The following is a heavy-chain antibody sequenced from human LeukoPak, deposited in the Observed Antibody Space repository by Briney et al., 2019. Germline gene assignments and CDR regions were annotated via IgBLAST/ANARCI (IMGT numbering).Heavy chain of an antibody. CDR3: ARAKGSTSCYGD. V-gene: IGHV3-23*01. Sequence: GGSLRLSCAASGFTFSSYAMSWVRQAPGKGLEWVSAISGSGGSTYYADSVKGRFTISRDNAKNSLYLQMNSLRAEDTAVYYCARAKGSTSCYGDWGQGTLVTVSS. CDR2: ISGSGGST. J-gene: IGHJ4*02. D-gene: IGHD2-2*01. CDR1: GFTFSSYA.